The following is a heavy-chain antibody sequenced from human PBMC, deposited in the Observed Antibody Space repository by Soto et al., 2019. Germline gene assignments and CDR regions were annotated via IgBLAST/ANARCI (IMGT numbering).Heavy chain of an antibody. D-gene: IGHD6-6*01. J-gene: IGHJ6*03. Sequence: PGGSLRLSCAASGFTFSSYAMSWVRQAPGKGLEWVSAISGSGGSTYYADSVKGRFTISRDNSKNTLYLQMNSLRAEDTAVYYCAKVPFYSSSANYYYMDVWGKGTTVTVSS. CDR1: GFTFSSYA. CDR3: AKVPFYSSSANYYYMDV. V-gene: IGHV3-23*01. CDR2: ISGSGGST.